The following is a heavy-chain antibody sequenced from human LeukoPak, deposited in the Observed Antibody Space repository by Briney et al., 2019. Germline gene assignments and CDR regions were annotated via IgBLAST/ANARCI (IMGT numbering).Heavy chain of an antibody. Sequence: GGSLRLSCAASGFTFSSYWMSWVRQAPGKGLEWVANIKQDGSEKYYVDSVKGRFTISRDNAENSLYLQMNSLRAEDTAVYYCARDRSVGYLDYWGQGTLVTVSS. CDR2: IKQDGSEK. CDR3: ARDRSVGYLDY. CDR1: GFTFSSYW. J-gene: IGHJ4*02. D-gene: IGHD4-23*01. V-gene: IGHV3-7*01.